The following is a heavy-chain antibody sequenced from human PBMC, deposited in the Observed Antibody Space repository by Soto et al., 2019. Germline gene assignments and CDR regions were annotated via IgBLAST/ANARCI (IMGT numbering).Heavy chain of an antibody. D-gene: IGHD2-2*01. CDR3: ATRYCTSTNCYSFDY. CDR1: GFTFSSYS. J-gene: IGHJ4*02. V-gene: IGHV3-21*01. Sequence: EVHLVESGGGLVEPGGSLRLSCAASGFTFSSYSMNWVRQAPGKGLEWVSSISSSSSHIFYADSVKGRLTISRDNANNSLYLQMNSLRVEDTAVYYCATRYCTSTNCYSFDYWGQGILVTVSS. CDR2: ISSSSSHI.